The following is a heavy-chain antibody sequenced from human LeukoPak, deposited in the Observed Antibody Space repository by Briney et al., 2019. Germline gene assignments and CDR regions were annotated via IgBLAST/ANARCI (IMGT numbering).Heavy chain of an antibody. J-gene: IGHJ4*02. Sequence: GGSLRLSCAASGFTFSSYGMHWVRQAPGKGLEWVAVISYDGSNKYYADSVKGRFTISRDNSKNTLYLQMNSLRAEDTAVYYCARGVTLTTRPEIWAGDYWGQGTLVTVPS. CDR2: ISYDGSNK. V-gene: IGHV3-30*19. D-gene: IGHD6-6*01. CDR3: ARGVTLTTRPEIWAGDY. CDR1: GFTFSSYG.